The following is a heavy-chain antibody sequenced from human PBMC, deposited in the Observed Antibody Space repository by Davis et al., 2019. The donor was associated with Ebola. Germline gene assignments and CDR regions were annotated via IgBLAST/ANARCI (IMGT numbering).Heavy chain of an antibody. CDR1: GYTLTELS. D-gene: IGHD3-9*01. Sequence: AASVKVSCKVSGYTLTELSMHWVRQAPGKGLEWMGGFDPEDGETIYAQKFQGRVTMTEDTSTDIAYMELSSLRSEDTAVYYCARGYRNFDWLFDAFDIWGQGTMVTVSS. V-gene: IGHV1-24*01. CDR3: ARGYRNFDWLFDAFDI. CDR2: FDPEDGET. J-gene: IGHJ3*02.